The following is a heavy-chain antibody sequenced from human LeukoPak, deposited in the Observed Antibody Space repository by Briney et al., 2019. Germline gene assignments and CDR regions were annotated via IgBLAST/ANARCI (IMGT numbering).Heavy chain of an antibody. CDR2: INHSGST. CDR3: ARGGLGDSSGYDY. CDR1: GGSISSGGYS. V-gene: IGHV4-34*01. Sequence: SETLSLTCAVSGGSISSGGYSWSWIRQPPGKGLEWIGEINHSGSTNYNPSLKSRVTISVDTSKNQFSLKLSSVTAADTAVYYCARGGLGDSSGYDYWGQGTLVTVSS. D-gene: IGHD3-22*01. J-gene: IGHJ4*02.